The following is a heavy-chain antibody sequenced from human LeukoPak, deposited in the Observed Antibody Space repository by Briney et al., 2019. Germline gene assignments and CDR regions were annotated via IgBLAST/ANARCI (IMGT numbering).Heavy chain of an antibody. CDR3: AREAYYYDSSGYYYYFDY. CDR2: ISAYNGNT. V-gene: IGHV1-18*01. Sequence: ASVKVSCKASGYTFTSYGISWVRQAPGQGREWMGWISAYNGNTNYAQKLQGRVTMTTDTPTSTAYMELRSLRSDDTAVYYCAREAYYYDSSGYYYYFDYWGQGTLVTVYS. J-gene: IGHJ4*02. CDR1: GYTFTSYG. D-gene: IGHD3-22*01.